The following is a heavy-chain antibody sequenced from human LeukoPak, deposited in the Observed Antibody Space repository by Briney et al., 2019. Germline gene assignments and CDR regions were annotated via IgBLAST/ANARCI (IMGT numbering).Heavy chain of an antibody. CDR2: ISGSGGST. J-gene: IGHJ4*02. D-gene: IGHD4-17*01. Sequence: PGGSLRLSCAAAGFTFSSYAMRWVRQAPGKGLGWVSAISGSGGSTYYADPVKGRFTISRDNSKNTLYLQMNSLRAEDTAVYYCAKWSGDYVPFDYWGQGTLVTVSS. CDR1: GFTFSSYA. V-gene: IGHV3-23*01. CDR3: AKWSGDYVPFDY.